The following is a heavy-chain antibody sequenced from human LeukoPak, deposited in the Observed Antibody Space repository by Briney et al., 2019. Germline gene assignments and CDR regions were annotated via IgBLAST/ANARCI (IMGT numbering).Heavy chain of an antibody. V-gene: IGHV1-2*02. Sequence: SVKVSCKASGYTFTSYDINWVRQAPGQGLEWMGWINPNSGGTNYAQKFQGRVTMTRDTSISTAYMELSRLRSDDTAVYYCARGLLFNWFDPWGQGTLVTVSS. CDR2: INPNSGGT. CDR3: ARGLLFNWFDP. J-gene: IGHJ5*02. D-gene: IGHD2-15*01. CDR1: GYTFTSYD.